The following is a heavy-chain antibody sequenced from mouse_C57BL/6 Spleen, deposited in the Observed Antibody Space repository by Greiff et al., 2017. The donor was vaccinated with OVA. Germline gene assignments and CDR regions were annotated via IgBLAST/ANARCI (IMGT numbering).Heavy chain of an antibody. V-gene: IGHV1-54*01. CDR3: ARSDDGSSAY. D-gene: IGHD1-1*01. CDR1: GYAFTNYL. J-gene: IGHJ3*01. CDR2: INPGCGGT. Sequence: QVQLKQSGAELVRPGTSVKVSCKASGYAFTNYLIEWVKQRPGQGLEWIGVINPGCGGTNYNEKFKGKATLTADKSSSTAYMQISSLTAEDSAVFLCARSDDGSSAYWGQGTLVTVSA.